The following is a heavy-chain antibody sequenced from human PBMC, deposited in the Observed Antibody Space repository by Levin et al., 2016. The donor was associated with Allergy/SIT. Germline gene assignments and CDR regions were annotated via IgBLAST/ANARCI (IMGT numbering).Heavy chain of an antibody. Sequence: WIRQPPGKGLEYVLGISSKGIPTYYADSVKGRFTISRDNSMNTLYVTMSSLRTEDTAVYYCVKSRSGGSSSFDIWGQGTKVTVSS. CDR2: ISSKGIPT. J-gene: IGHJ3*02. V-gene: IGHV3-64*05. D-gene: IGHD2-15*01. CDR3: VKSRSGGSSSFDI.